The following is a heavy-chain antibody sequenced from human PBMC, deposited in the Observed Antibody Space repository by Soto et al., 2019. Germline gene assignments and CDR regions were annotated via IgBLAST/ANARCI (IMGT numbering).Heavy chain of an antibody. J-gene: IGHJ4*02. Sequence: QVQLQESGPGLVKPSQTLSLTCTVSGGSISSGGYYWSWIRQHPGKGLEWIGYIYYNGDTYYNPSLKSRVSISIGPSKNQFALRLTPVTAADTAVYYCARSHRDNWGSPDYFDYWGQGTLVTVSS. CDR2: IYYNGDT. D-gene: IGHD7-27*01. V-gene: IGHV4-31*03. CDR3: ARSHRDNWGSPDYFDY. CDR1: GGSISSGGYY.